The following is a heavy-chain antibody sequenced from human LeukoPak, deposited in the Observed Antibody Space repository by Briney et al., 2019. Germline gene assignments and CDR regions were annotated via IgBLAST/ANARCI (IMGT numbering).Heavy chain of an antibody. V-gene: IGHV3-74*01. D-gene: IGHD3/OR15-3a*01. J-gene: IGHJ3*02. CDR2: INSDGSST. CDR1: GFTFSRYW. Sequence: PGGSLRLSCAASGFTFSRYWMDWVRQAPGNGLLWVSRINSDGSSTYYADSVKGRFTTSRDNAKNALHLQMNSLTAEDTAVYYCVLDLFSSFAFDIWGQGTMVTVSS. CDR3: VLDLFSSFAFDI.